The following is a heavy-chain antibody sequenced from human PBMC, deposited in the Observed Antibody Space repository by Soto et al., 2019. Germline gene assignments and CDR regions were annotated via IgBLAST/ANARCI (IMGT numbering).Heavy chain of an antibody. D-gene: IGHD2-15*01. Sequence: QVQLVESGGGVVQPGRSLRLSCAASGFTFSSYGMHWVRQAPGKGLEWVAVIWDDGSNKYYADSVKGRFTISRDNSKNTPYLQMNSLRAEDTAVYYCARAGYCSGGSCYSVPVFDYWGQGTLVTVSS. CDR2: IWDDGSNK. V-gene: IGHV3-33*01. CDR3: ARAGYCSGGSCYSVPVFDY. CDR1: GFTFSSYG. J-gene: IGHJ4*02.